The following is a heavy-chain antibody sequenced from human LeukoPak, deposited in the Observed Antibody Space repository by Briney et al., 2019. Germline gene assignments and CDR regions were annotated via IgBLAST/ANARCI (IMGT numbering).Heavy chain of an antibody. CDR1: GGSISSYY. V-gene: IGHV4-4*09. D-gene: IGHD6-6*01. J-gene: IGHJ4*02. CDR2: IYTSGST. CDR3: ARVGRGSSYLDY. Sequence: SETLSLTCTVSGGSISSYYWSWIRQPPGKGLEWIGYIYTSGSTNYNPSLKSRVTISVDTSKNQFSLKLSSVTAADTAVYYCARVGRGSSYLDYWGQETLATVSS.